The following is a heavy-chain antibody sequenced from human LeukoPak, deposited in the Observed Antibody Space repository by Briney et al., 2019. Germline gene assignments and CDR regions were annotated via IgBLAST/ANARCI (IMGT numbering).Heavy chain of an antibody. D-gene: IGHD2-15*01. J-gene: IGHJ4*02. Sequence: GGSLRLSCAASGFTFSYYMMHWVRQAPGKGLVWVSRIKSDGITITYADFVQGRFTASRDNTKNTWSLEMNSLRAEDTAVYYCVVGGSPGYWGQGTLVTVSS. CDR1: GFTFSYYM. CDR2: IKSDGITI. CDR3: VVGGSPGY. V-gene: IGHV3-74*01.